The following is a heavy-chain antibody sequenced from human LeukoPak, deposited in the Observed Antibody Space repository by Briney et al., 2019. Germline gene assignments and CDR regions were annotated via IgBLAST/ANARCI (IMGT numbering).Heavy chain of an antibody. CDR1: GFIXXXXY. D-gene: IGHD6-13*01. V-gene: IGHV3-11*01. J-gene: IGHJ4*02. Sequence: GGXXRLSXAASGFIXXXXYMGXXRXXPGKXLEXVSYISISGTTTNYADSVKGRFTISRDDARNSLYLQMNSLRAEDTAVYYCAKDILAAGLFFDYWGQGTLVTVSS. CDR2: ISISGTTT. CDR3: AKDILAAGLFFDY.